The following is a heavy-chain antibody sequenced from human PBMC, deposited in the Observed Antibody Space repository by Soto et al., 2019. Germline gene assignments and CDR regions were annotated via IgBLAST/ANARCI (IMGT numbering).Heavy chain of an antibody. D-gene: IGHD3-22*01. CDR3: ERYEYDSSGHEDEH. J-gene: IGHJ4*02. CDR2: IYHRGAT. CDR1: GYSINRGYY. V-gene: IGHV4-38-2*01. Sequence: PSETLSLTCSVSGYSINRGYYWGWIRQAPGKGLEWIGSIYHRGATYYAPSLKTRATISLDTSNNQFTLRLTSVTVADTDIYYCERYEYDSSGHEDEHWGQGTLVTVSS.